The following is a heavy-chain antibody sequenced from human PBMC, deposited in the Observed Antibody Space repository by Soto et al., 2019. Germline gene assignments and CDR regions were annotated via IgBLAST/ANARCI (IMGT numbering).Heavy chain of an antibody. D-gene: IGHD3-9*01. Sequence: QVQLVESGGGVVQPGRSLRLSCAASGFTFSSYAMHWVRQAPGKGLEWVAVISYDGSNKYYADSVKGRFTISRDNSKNTLYLQMNSLRAEDTAVYYCARDLYYYDILTGYFKLDGMDVWGQGTTVTVSS. J-gene: IGHJ6*02. CDR1: GFTFSSYA. V-gene: IGHV3-30-3*01. CDR3: ARDLYYYDILTGYFKLDGMDV. CDR2: ISYDGSNK.